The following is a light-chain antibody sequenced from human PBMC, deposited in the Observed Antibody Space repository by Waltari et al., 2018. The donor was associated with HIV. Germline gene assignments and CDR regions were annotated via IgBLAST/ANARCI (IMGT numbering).Light chain of an antibody. Sequence: IVLTQSPATLSLSPGESATLPCRASQSVSSYFAWYQQKPGQAPRPLIYDASNRATGIPARFSGSGSGTDFTLTISSLEPEDFAVYYCQQRSNWPGITFGQGTRLEIK. CDR3: QQRSNWPGIT. V-gene: IGKV3-11*01. J-gene: IGKJ5*01. CDR1: QSVSSY. CDR2: DAS.